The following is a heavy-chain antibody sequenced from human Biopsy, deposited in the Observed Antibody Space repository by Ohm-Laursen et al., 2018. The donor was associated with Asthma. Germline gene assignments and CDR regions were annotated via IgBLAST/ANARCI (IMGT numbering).Heavy chain of an antibody. CDR1: GFSFSNFA. J-gene: IGHJ3*02. Sequence: SPRLSCAALGFSFSNFAIHWVRQAPGKGPEWVGVISKDASTQDYADSVKGRFTMARDNSKNTLDLQMNSLREEDTAVYYCVRDGTDDAFDIWGQGTVVSVSS. CDR3: VRDGTDDAFDI. D-gene: IGHD1-1*01. CDR2: ISKDASTQ. V-gene: IGHV3-30*01.